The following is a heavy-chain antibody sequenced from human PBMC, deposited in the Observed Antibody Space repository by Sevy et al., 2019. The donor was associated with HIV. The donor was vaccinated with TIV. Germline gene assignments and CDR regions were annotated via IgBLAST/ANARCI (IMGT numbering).Heavy chain of an antibody. CDR2: ISYDGSNK. J-gene: IGHJ4*02. CDR3: AIATVNWNLDY. V-gene: IGHV3-30-3*01. Sequence: GGSLRLSCAASGFTFSSYAMHWVRQAPGKGLEWVAVISYDGSNKYYADSVKGRFTISRDNSKNTLYLQMNSLRAEDTAVYYCAIATVNWNLDYWGQGTLVTVSS. D-gene: IGHD1-1*01. CDR1: GFTFSSYA.